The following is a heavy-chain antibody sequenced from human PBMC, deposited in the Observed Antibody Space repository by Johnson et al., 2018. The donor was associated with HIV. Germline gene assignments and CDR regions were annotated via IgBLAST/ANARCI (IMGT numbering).Heavy chain of an antibody. CDR3: AKFLAWGLYSSSWYHAFDI. CDR1: GFTFSSYA. D-gene: IGHD6-13*01. CDR2: ISYDGSNK. J-gene: IGHJ3*02. Sequence: EKLVESGGGVVQPGRSLRLSCAASGFTFSSYAMHWVRQAPGKGLAWVAVISYDGSNKYYADYVKGRFTISRDNSKNTLYMQMNSLRAEDTAVYYCAKFLAWGLYSSSWYHAFDIWGQGTMVTVSS. V-gene: IGHV3-30*04.